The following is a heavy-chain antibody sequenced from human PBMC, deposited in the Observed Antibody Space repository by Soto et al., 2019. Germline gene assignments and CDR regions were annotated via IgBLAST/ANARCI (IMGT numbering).Heavy chain of an antibody. V-gene: IGHV1-18*01. J-gene: IGHJ4*02. Sequence: QVQLVQSGAEVKKPGASVKVSCKASGYTFTSYGISWVRQAPGQGLEWMGWISAYNGNTNYAQKLQGRVTMTTDTSTSTAYMELRSLSSDDTAVYYCARDRPVLRYFDSRPSFDYWGQGTLVTVSS. D-gene: IGHD3-9*01. CDR3: ARDRPVLRYFDSRPSFDY. CDR2: ISAYNGNT. CDR1: GYTFTSYG.